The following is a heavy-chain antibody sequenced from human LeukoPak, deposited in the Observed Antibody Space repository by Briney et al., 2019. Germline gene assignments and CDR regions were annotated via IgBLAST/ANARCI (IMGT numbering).Heavy chain of an antibody. Sequence: GGSLRLSCAASGFTFSGYGMHWVRQAPGRGLEWVAVISYDGSNKYYADSVKGRFTISRDNSKNTLYLQMNSLRADDTAVYYCASPGGYNYTFDYWGQGTLVTVSS. CDR3: ASPGGYNYTFDY. CDR1: GFTFSGYG. J-gene: IGHJ4*02. V-gene: IGHV3-30*03. D-gene: IGHD5-24*01. CDR2: ISYDGSNK.